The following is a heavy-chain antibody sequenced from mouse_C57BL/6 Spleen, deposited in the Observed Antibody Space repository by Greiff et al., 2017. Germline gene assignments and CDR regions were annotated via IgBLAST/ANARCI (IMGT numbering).Heavy chain of an antibody. D-gene: IGHD1-1*01. V-gene: IGHV1-81*01. CDR1: GYTFTSYG. Sequence: VQLQQSGAELARPGASVKLSCKASGYTFTSYGISWVKQRTGQGLEWIGEIYPRSGNTYYNEKFKGKATLTADKSSSTAYMELRSLTSEDSAVYFCAREGHYYGSSSLGFDYWGQGTTLTVSS. CDR2: IYPRSGNT. CDR3: AREGHYYGSSSLGFDY. J-gene: IGHJ2*01.